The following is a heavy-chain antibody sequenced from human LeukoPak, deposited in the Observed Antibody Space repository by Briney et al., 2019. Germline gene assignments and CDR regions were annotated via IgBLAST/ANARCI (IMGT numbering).Heavy chain of an antibody. Sequence: SETLSLTCTVSGGSISSYYWSWIRQPPGKGLEWIGYIYYSGSTNYNPSLKSRVTISVDTSKNQFSLKLSSVTAADTAVYYCARAQGPYYYDSSGYPTGYDAFDIWGQGTMVTGSS. CDR3: ARAQGPYYYDSSGYPTGYDAFDI. V-gene: IGHV4-59*01. D-gene: IGHD3-22*01. CDR1: GGSISSYY. J-gene: IGHJ3*02. CDR2: IYYSGST.